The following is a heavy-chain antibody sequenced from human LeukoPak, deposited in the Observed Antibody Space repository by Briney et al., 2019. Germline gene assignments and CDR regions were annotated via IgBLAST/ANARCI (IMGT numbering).Heavy chain of an antibody. Sequence: GGSLRLSCAASGFTFSSYGMHWVRQAPGKGLEWVAVISYDGSNKYYADSVKGRFTISRDNSKNTLYLQMNTLRAEDTAVYYCARDDTNGYPDYWGQGTLVTVSS. CDR1: GFTFSSYG. CDR2: ISYDGSNK. J-gene: IGHJ4*02. V-gene: IGHV3-30*03. D-gene: IGHD2-8*01. CDR3: ARDDTNGYPDY.